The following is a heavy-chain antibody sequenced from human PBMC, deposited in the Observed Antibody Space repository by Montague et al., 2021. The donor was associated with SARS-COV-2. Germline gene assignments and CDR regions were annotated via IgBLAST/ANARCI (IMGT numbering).Heavy chain of an antibody. J-gene: IGHJ6*02. CDR1: GFTFNNFA. D-gene: IGHD3-10*01. CDR3: AKNRDIFWFGEGRDSMDV. V-gene: IGHV3-30*18. CDR2: ISYGGSIK. Sequence: SLRLSCAASGFTFNNFALHWVRQAPGKGLGWVAVISYGGSIKYYADSXXVRFTISRDSSKKTLYLQMNSLSGEDTAVYYCAKNRDIFWFGEGRDSMDVWGQGTTVIVSS.